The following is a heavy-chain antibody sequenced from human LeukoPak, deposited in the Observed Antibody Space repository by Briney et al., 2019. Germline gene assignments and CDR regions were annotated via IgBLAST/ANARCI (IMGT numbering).Heavy chain of an antibody. J-gene: IGHJ4*02. CDR2: IRYDGSNK. CDR1: GFTFSSYG. V-gene: IGHV3-30*02. Sequence: GGSLRLSCAASGFTFSSYGMHWVRQAPGKGLEWVAFIRYDGSNKYYADSVKGRFTISRDDAKNSLYLQMNSLRAEDTAVYYCARDGLYYFDYWGQGTLVTVSS. D-gene: IGHD3-10*01. CDR3: ARDGLYYFDY.